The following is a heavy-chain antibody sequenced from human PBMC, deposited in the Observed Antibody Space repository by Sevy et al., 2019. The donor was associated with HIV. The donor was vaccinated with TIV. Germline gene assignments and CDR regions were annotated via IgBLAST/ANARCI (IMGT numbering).Heavy chain of an antibody. CDR3: ARRNDFDI. J-gene: IGHJ3*02. Sequence: SETLSLTCTVSGGSINSDHWNWIRQPPGKGQEWIGYVYYTGGTNYNPSLKNLVTISVDRTKKQFSLKLTSVTAADTALYYCARRNDFDIWGQGTMVTVSS. CDR1: GGSINSDH. V-gene: IGHV4-59*08. CDR2: VYYTGGT.